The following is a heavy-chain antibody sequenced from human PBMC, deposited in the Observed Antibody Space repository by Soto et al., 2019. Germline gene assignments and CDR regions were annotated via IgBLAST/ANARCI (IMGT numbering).Heavy chain of an antibody. CDR2: IIPLFGTA. CDR1: GGTFSSNT. J-gene: IGHJ4*02. D-gene: IGHD2-21*02. CDR3: ASKAACGGACYAFDS. V-gene: IGHV1-69*06. Sequence: QVQLVQSGAEVKKPGSSVKISCKASGGTFSSNTINWVRQAAGQGLEWMGGIIPLFGTANYAEKFQGRVTITADKSTNTEYMELSSLRSEDTAVYYCASKAACGGACYAFDSWGQGTLVTVSS.